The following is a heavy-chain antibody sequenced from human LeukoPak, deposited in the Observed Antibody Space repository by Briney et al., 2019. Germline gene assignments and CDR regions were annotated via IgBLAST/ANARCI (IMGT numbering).Heavy chain of an antibody. CDR1: GFTFSSYG. D-gene: IGHD6-19*01. CDR2: IRYDGSNK. Sequence: QAGGSLRLSCAASGFTFSSYGMHWVRQAPGKGLEWVAFIRYDGSNKYYADSVKGRFTISRDNSKNTLYLQMNSLRAEDTAVYYCAREQWLVSPFDYWGQGTLVTVSS. J-gene: IGHJ4*02. V-gene: IGHV3-30*02. CDR3: AREQWLVSPFDY.